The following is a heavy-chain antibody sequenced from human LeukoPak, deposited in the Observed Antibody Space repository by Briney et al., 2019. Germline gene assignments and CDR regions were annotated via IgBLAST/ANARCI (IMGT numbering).Heavy chain of an antibody. V-gene: IGHV3-7*01. CDR2: IKPDGSEK. J-gene: IGHJ4*02. Sequence: GGSLRLSCEASEFTFSNYWMNWVRQAPGKGLEWVASIKPDGSEKYYVDSVRGRFTISRDNAKNSLYLQMNSLRAEDTAVYYCAADGYNSPFDYWGQGTLVTVSS. CDR1: EFTFSNYW. CDR3: AADGYNSPFDY. D-gene: IGHD5-24*01.